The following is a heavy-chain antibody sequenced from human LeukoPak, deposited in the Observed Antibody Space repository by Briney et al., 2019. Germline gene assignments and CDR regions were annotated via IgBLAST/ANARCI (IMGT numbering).Heavy chain of an antibody. CDR1: GFSMSVYW. Sequence: PGGSLRLSREASGFSMSVYWMSWVRQAPGKGLEWVGNIKQDGSERNYVDSVKGRFTISRDNAKRSLYLQMNSLRAEDTAVYYCARDWGAYYHFFDYWGQGTLVTVSS. D-gene: IGHD3-22*01. J-gene: IGHJ4*02. CDR2: IKQDGSER. CDR3: ARDWGAYYHFFDY. V-gene: IGHV3-7*01.